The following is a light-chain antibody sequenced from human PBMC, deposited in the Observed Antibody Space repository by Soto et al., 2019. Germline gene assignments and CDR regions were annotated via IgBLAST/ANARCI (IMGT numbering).Light chain of an antibody. CDR1: QDISSY. CDR3: PQYFSYPYT. J-gene: IGKJ2*01. V-gene: IGKV1-8*01. Sequence: ANRMTQSPSSFSASTGDRVTITCRASQDISSYLAWYQQKVGKDPKLLIYAAATLQRGAPSRFSGSGSGTDFTLTISRLQSEDFATYYCPQYFSYPYTFGQGTKLEI. CDR2: AAA.